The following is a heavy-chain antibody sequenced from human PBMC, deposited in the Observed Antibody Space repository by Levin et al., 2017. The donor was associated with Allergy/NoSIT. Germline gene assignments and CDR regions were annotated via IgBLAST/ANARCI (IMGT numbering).Heavy chain of an antibody. CDR1: GFSFSSYW. D-gene: IGHD3-16*01. CDR2: INGDGSST. Sequence: QAGGSLRPSCAASGFSFSSYWMYWVRQAPGKGLVLVSRINGDGSSTPYADSVKGRFTISRDNAKNTLDLQMSSLRVDDTAVYYCARGGYSYGYTPDSWGQGTLVTVSS. J-gene: IGHJ4*02. V-gene: IGHV3-74*03. CDR3: ARGGYSYGYTPDS.